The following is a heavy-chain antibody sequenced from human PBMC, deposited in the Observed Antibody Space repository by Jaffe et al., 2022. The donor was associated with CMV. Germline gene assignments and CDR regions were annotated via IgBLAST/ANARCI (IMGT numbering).Heavy chain of an antibody. CDR1: GGSISSSSYY. Sequence: QLQLQESGPGLVKPSETLSLTCTVSGGSISSSSYYWGWIRQPPGKGLEWIGSIYYSGSTYYNPSLKSRVTISVDTSKNQFSLKLSSVTAADTAVYYCATIITMVRGVIRPFDYWGQGTLVTVSS. V-gene: IGHV4-39*01. J-gene: IGHJ4*02. CDR3: ATIITMVRGVIRPFDY. CDR2: IYYSGST. D-gene: IGHD3-10*01.